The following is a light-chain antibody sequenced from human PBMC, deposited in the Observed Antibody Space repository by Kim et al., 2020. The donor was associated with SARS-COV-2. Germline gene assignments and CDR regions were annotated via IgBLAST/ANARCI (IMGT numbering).Light chain of an antibody. CDR1: SGSITSTY. Sequence: NFMLTQPHSVSESPGKTVTISCTRSSGSITSTYVQWFQQRPASAPLTVIFENEQRPSGIPDRFSGSIDSSSNSASLTISGLKTEDEAEYFCQSYDGSIWVFGGGTQLTVL. V-gene: IGLV6-57*04. CDR3: QSYDGSIWV. CDR2: ENE. J-gene: IGLJ3*02.